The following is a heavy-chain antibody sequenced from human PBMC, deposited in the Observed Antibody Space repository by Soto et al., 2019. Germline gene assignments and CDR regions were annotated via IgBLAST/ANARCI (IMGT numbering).Heavy chain of an antibody. V-gene: IGHV3-66*01. Sequence: GGSLRLSCAASGFTVSSNYMSWVRQAPGKGLEWVSVIYSGGSTYYADSVKGRFTISGDNSKNTLYLQMNSLRAEDTAVYYCARDPNYDYIWGSYRSFDYWGQGTLVTVSS. CDR1: GFTVSSNY. J-gene: IGHJ4*02. D-gene: IGHD3-16*02. CDR2: IYSGGST. CDR3: ARDPNYDYIWGSYRSFDY.